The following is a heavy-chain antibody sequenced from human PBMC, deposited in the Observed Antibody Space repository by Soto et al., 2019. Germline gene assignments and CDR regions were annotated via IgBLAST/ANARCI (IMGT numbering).Heavy chain of an antibody. Sequence: PGGSLRLSCAASGVTFSSYAMSWVRQAPGKGLEWVSAISGSGGSKYYADSVKGRFTISRDNSKNTLYLQMNSLRAEDTAVYYCAKDSSGWYDYYYGMDVWGQGTTVTVSS. CDR1: GVTFSSYA. CDR2: ISGSGGSK. D-gene: IGHD6-19*01. V-gene: IGHV3-23*01. CDR3: AKDSSGWYDYYYGMDV. J-gene: IGHJ6*02.